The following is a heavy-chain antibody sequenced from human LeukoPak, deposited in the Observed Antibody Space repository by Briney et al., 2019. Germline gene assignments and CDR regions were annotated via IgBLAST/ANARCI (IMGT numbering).Heavy chain of an antibody. J-gene: IGHJ5*02. D-gene: IGHD4-23*01. Sequence: SVKVSCKASGGTFSSYAISWVRQAPGQGLEWMGRIIPILGIANYAQKFQGRVTITADKSTTTAYMELSSLRSEDTAVYYCARAQTHNWFDPWGQGTLVTVSS. V-gene: IGHV1-69*04. CDR1: GGTFSSYA. CDR2: IIPILGIA. CDR3: ARAQTHNWFDP.